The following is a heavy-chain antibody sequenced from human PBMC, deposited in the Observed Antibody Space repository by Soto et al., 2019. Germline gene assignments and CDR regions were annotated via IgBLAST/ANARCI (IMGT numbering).Heavy chain of an antibody. Sequence: AAVKVSCKASGYTFTSYGISWVRQAPGQGLEWMGWISAHNGNTNYAQKLQGRVTMTTDTSTSTAYMELRSLRSDDTAVYYCARDDPEVSPNGMDVWGQGTTVTASS. V-gene: IGHV1-18*04. D-gene: IGHD6-6*01. CDR1: GYTFTSYG. CDR3: ARDDPEVSPNGMDV. J-gene: IGHJ6*02. CDR2: ISAHNGNT.